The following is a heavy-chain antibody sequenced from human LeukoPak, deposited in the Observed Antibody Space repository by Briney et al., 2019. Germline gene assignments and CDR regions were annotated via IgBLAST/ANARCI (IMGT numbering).Heavy chain of an antibody. Sequence: GGSLRLSCTASGFTFTDAWMKWVRQAPGKGLEWVGLIASRADGGTTAYAAPVKDRFTISRDDSKNIVYLQMDSLKTEDTAVYYCTADAPGGVSDCFDFWGQGTLVTVSP. CDR1: GFTFTDAW. J-gene: IGHJ4*02. D-gene: IGHD1-26*01. CDR3: TADAPGGVSDCFDF. CDR2: IASRADGGTT. V-gene: IGHV3-15*04.